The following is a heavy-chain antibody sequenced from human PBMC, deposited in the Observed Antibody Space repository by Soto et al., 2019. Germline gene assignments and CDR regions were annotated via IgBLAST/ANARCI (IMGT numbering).Heavy chain of an antibody. Sequence: EVQLLESGGGLVQPGGSLRLSCEASGFPFSRCAMNWVRQAPGKGLEWVSTISHSDHSTYYADSVKGRFTVSRDNSENTLYLQMNGLRAEDTAIYYCAKRGGDSGWGHFDSWGQGILVTVSS. CDR3: AKRGGDSGWGHFDS. D-gene: IGHD6-19*01. CDR1: GFPFSRCA. V-gene: IGHV3-23*01. J-gene: IGHJ4*02. CDR2: ISHSDHST.